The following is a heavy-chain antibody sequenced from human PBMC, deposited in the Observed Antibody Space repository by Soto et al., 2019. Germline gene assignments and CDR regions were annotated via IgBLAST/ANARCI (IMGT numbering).Heavy chain of an antibody. CDR1: GFTFSSYA. V-gene: IGHV3-30-3*01. CDR2: ISYDGSNK. Sequence: GGSLRLSCAASGFTFSSYAMHWVRQAPGKGLEWVAVISYDGSNKYYADSVKGRFTISRDNSKNTLYLQMNSLRAEDTAVYYCARDRRNDFWSGDGFGYWGQGTLVTVSS. D-gene: IGHD3-3*01. CDR3: ARDRRNDFWSGDGFGY. J-gene: IGHJ4*02.